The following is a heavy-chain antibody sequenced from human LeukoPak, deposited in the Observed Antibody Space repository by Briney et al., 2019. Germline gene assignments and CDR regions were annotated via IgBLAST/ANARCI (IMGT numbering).Heavy chain of an antibody. CDR3: ATEKDYDFWSGPVDAFDI. CDR2: FDPEDGET. V-gene: IGHV1-24*01. Sequence: ASVKVSCKVSGYTLTELSMHWVRQAPGKGLEWMGGFDPEDGETIYAQKFQGRVTMTEDTSTDTAYMELSSLRSEDTAVYYCATEKDYDFWSGPVDAFDIWGQGTMVTVSS. CDR1: GYTLTELS. J-gene: IGHJ3*02. D-gene: IGHD3-3*01.